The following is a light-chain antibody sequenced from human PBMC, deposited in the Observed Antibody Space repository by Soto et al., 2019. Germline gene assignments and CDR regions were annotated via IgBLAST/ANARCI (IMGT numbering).Light chain of an antibody. CDR1: SSDVGAYNY. V-gene: IGLV2-14*01. CDR2: DVN. Sequence: QSALTQPPSASGSPGQSVTISCTGTSSDVGAYNYVSWYQHHPDKAPKLIIYDVNNRPSGVSKRFSGSKSGNTASLTISGLQAEDEADYYCSSFAGSSTFEVFGTGTKLTVL. J-gene: IGLJ1*01. CDR3: SSFAGSSTFEV.